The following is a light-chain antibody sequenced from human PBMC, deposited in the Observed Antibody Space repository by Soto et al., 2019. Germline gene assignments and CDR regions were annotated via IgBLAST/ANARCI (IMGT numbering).Light chain of an antibody. J-gene: IGKJ1*01. CDR2: DAS. Sequence: DIQMTQSPSTLSASVGDRVTINCRASQNINRYLAWFQQKPGKAPRLLIYDASNLESGGPSRFSGSGAGTEIRLTGSGKQSDDFATYFCQRYKSFSTWTFGQGTKVEIK. CDR3: QRYKSFSTWT. V-gene: IGKV1-5*01. CDR1: QNINRY.